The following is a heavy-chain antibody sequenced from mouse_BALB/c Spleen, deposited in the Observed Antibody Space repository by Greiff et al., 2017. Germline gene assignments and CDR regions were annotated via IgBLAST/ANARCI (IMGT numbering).Heavy chain of an antibody. Sequence: VQLQQSGAELVKPGASVKLSCTASAFTIKETYRHWVKRRPEQGLEWIGRIDPANVNTKYDPKFQGKATITADTSSNTAYLQLSSLTSEDTAVYYCAYYYGSSYGAWFAYWGQGTLVTVSA. D-gene: IGHD1-1*01. CDR2: IDPANVNT. J-gene: IGHJ3*01. V-gene: IGHV14-3*02. CDR1: AFTIKETY. CDR3: AYYYGSSYGAWFAY.